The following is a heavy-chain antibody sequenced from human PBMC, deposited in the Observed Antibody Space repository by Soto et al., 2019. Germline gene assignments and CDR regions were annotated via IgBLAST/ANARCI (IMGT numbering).Heavy chain of an antibody. D-gene: IGHD3-16*02. Sequence: GGSLRLSCAASGFTFSSYAMSWVRQAPGKGLEWVSAISGSGGSTYYADSVKGRFTISRDNSKNTLYLQMNSLRAEDTAVYYCAKRDILYDYIWGSYRARFDYWGQGTLVTVSS. J-gene: IGHJ4*02. CDR1: GFTFSSYA. CDR2: ISGSGGST. CDR3: AKRDILYDYIWGSYRARFDY. V-gene: IGHV3-23*01.